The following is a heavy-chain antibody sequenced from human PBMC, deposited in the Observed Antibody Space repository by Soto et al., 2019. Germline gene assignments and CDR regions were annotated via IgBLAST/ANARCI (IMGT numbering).Heavy chain of an antibody. CDR3: RAVAGSLARDPRDY. CDR2: ISYDGSNK. Sequence: GGSLRLSCAASGFTFSSYGMHWVRQAPGKGLEWVAVISYDGSNKYYADSVKGRFTISRDNSKNTLYLQMNSLRAEDTAVYYCRAVAGSLARDPRDYWGLGTLVTVSS. J-gene: IGHJ4*02. CDR1: GFTFSSYG. D-gene: IGHD6-19*01. V-gene: IGHV3-30*03.